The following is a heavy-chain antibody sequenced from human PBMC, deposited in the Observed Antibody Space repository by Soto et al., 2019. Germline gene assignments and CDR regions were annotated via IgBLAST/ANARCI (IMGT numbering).Heavy chain of an antibody. D-gene: IGHD5-12*01. CDR2: IYYSGST. CDR1: CDSISSGGYY. J-gene: IGHJ6*03. Sequence: SETLSLTCTVSCDSISSGGYYWSLIRQHPGKGLEWIGYIYYSGSTYYNPSLKSRVTISVDTSKNQFSLKLSSVTAADTAVYYCARGSGYDITDYYYYYYMDVWGKGTTVTVSS. V-gene: IGHV4-31*03. CDR3: ARGSGYDITDYYYYYYMDV.